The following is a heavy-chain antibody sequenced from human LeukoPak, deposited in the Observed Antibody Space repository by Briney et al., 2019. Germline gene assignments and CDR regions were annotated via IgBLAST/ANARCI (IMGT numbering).Heavy chain of an antibody. J-gene: IGHJ4*02. CDR1: GFTFSSYG. Sequence: GGSLRLSCAASGFTFSSYGMHWVRQAPGKGLEWVAFVRYDGTNKYYADSVKGRFTISRDNSKNTLYLQMNSLRAEDTVVYYCAKDLAGSSGYFDYWGQGTLVTVSS. CDR2: VRYDGTNK. CDR3: AKDLAGSSGYFDY. V-gene: IGHV3-30*02. D-gene: IGHD6-19*01.